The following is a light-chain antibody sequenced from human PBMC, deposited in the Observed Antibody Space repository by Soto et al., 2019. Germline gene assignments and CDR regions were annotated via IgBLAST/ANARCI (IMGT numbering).Light chain of an antibody. Sequence: DIQMTQSPSSLSASLGDRVTITCRASQNISISLNWYQQKPGKAPNLLIYGASNLQSGVPSRFSGSGSGTDFTLTISSLQPEDFATYYCQQSYSIFGQGTRLEIK. J-gene: IGKJ5*01. CDR3: QQSYSI. V-gene: IGKV1-39*01. CDR1: QNISIS. CDR2: GAS.